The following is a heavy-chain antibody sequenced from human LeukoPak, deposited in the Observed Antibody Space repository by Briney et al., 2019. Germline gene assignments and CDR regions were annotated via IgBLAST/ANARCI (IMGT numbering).Heavy chain of an antibody. D-gene: IGHD3-22*01. J-gene: IGHJ3*02. CDR1: GFTVSSNY. V-gene: IGHV3-53*01. CDR2: IYSGGST. Sequence: GGSLRLSCAASGFTVSSNYMSWVRQAPGKGLEWVSVIYSGGSTYYADCVKGRFTISRDNSKNTLYLQMNSLRAEDTAVYYCARVSSGFFDAFDIWGQGTMVTVSS. CDR3: ARVSSGFFDAFDI.